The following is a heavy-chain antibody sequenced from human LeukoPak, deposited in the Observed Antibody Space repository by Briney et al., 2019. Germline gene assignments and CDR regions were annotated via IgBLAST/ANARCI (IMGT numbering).Heavy chain of an antibody. CDR2: IIPIFGTA. Sequence: SVKVSCKASGGTFSSYAISRVRQAPGQGLEWMGGIIPIFGTANYAQKFQGRVTITADESTSTAYMELSSLRSEDTAVYYCARDAGYYSNYGVFDYWGQGTLVTVSS. CDR3: ARDAGYYSNYGVFDY. V-gene: IGHV1-69*01. CDR1: GGTFSSYA. J-gene: IGHJ4*02. D-gene: IGHD4-11*01.